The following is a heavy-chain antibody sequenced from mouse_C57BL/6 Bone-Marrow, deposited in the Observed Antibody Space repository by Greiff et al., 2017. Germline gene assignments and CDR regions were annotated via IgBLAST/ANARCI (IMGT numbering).Heavy chain of an antibody. Sequence: DVQLQESGAELVRPGASVKLSCTASGFNIKDYYMHWVKQRPEQGLEWIGRIDPEDGDTEYAPKFQGKATMTADTSSNPAYLQLSSLTSEDTAVYYCTPYGGFAYWGQGTLVTVSA. V-gene: IGHV14-1*01. J-gene: IGHJ3*01. CDR1: GFNIKDYY. CDR2: IDPEDGDT. D-gene: IGHD1-1*01. CDR3: TPYGGFAY.